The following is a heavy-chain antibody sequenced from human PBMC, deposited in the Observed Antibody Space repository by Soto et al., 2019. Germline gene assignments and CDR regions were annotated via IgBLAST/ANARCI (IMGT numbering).Heavy chain of an antibody. V-gene: IGHV3-48*02. J-gene: IGHJ4*02. D-gene: IGHD1-26*01. CDR3: AREDILGARSFDY. Sequence: GGSLRLSCAASGFTFSGYSMNWVRQAPGKGLEWVSYISSLSSPRYYAESVEGRFIISRDNAKNSLYLQMNSLRDEDTAVYFCAREDILGARSFDYWGQGTLVTVSS. CDR2: ISSLSSPR. CDR1: GFTFSGYS.